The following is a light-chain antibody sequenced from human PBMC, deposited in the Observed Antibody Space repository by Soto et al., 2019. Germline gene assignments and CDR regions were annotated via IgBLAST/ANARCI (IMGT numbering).Light chain of an antibody. J-gene: IGLJ2*01. CDR2: GDN. CDR1: SSNIGSFYD. Sequence: QSVLTEPPSVSGAPGQRVTIPCTGSSSNIGSFYDVHWYQQLPGTVPKLLIYGDNNRPSGVPDRFSGSKSGTAASLAITGLQAEDEADYYCQSYDNSLNHELFGGGTKLTVL. V-gene: IGLV1-40*01. CDR3: QSYDNSLNHEL.